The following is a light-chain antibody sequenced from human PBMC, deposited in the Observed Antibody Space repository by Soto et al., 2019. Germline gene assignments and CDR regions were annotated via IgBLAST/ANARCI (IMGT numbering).Light chain of an antibody. Sequence: QSVLTQPASVSGSPGQSITISCTGTNSDVGAYNYVSWYQQPPGKAPKLMIYEVNHRPSGVSNRFSGSKSGNTASLTISGLQAEDEAEYYCSSYTSSNTLGVFGGGTKLTVL. CDR2: EVN. CDR3: SSYTSSNTLGV. V-gene: IGLV2-14*01. J-gene: IGLJ2*01. CDR1: NSDVGAYNY.